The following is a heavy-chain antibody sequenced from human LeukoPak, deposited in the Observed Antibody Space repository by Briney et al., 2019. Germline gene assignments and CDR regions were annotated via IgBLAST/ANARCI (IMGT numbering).Heavy chain of an antibody. CDR3: ARDGVAARPYYYYYMDV. CDR2: ISSNGGST. Sequence: GGSLRLSCAASGFTFSSYAMLWVRQAPGKGLEYVSAISSNGGSTYYANSVKGRFTISRDNSKNTLYLQMGSLRAEDMAVYYCARDGVAARPYYYYYMDVWGKGTTVTVSS. D-gene: IGHD6-6*01. V-gene: IGHV3-64*01. CDR1: GFTFSSYA. J-gene: IGHJ6*03.